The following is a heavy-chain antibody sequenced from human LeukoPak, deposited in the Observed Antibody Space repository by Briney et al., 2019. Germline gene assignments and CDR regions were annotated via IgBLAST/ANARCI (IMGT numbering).Heavy chain of an antibody. D-gene: IGHD1-7*01. Sequence: GGSLRLSCAASGVTFSNYAMAWVRQAPGKGLEWVSSIAGGGCDISYADSVKGRLTISSDNSKTTLNLQMNRLRSEATAVYYCAIKLPGSFPFDQSGQRTLVTVSS. V-gene: IGHV3-23*01. CDR2: IAGGGCDI. J-gene: IGHJ4*02. CDR3: AIKLPGSFPFDQ. CDR1: GVTFSNYA.